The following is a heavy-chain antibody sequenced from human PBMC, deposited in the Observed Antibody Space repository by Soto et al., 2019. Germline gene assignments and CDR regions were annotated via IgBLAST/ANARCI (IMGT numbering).Heavy chain of an antibody. V-gene: IGHV3-23*01. CDR1: GFTFSSYA. CDR2: ISGSGGST. CDR3: AKGVVPAAIDWDYYYYYGMDV. J-gene: IGHJ6*02. D-gene: IGHD2-2*01. Sequence: GGSLRLSCAASGFTFSSYAMSWVRQAPGKGLELVSAISGSGGSTYYADSVKGRFTISRDNSKNTLYLQMNSLRAEDTAVYYCAKGVVPAAIDWDYYYYYGMDVWGQGTTVTVSS.